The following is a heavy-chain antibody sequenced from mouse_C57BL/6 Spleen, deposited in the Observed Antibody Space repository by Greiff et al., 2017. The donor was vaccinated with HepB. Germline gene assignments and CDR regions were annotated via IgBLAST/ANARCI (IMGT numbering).Heavy chain of an antibody. J-gene: IGHJ2*01. CDR2: ISDGGSYT. D-gene: IGHD2-1*01. CDR1: GFTFSSYA. CDR3: ARAYGNFDY. V-gene: IGHV5-4*01. Sequence: EVQLQESGGGLVKPGGSLKLSCAASGFTFSSYAMSWVRQTPEKRLEWVATISDGGSYTYYPDNVKGRFTISRDNAKNNLYLQMSHLKSEDTAMYYCARAYGNFDYWGQGTTLTVSS.